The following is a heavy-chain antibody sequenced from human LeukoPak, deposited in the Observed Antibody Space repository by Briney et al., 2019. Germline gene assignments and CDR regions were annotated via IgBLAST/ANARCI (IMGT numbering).Heavy chain of an antibody. CDR1: GFTVSSNY. J-gene: IGHJ3*02. Sequence: GGSLRLSCAASGFTVSSNYMSWVRQAPGKGLEWVSVIYSGGSTYYADSVKGRFTISRDNSKNTLYLQMNSLRAEDTAVYYCARDPGTYPGAFDIWGQGTMVTVSS. CDR3: ARDPGTYPGAFDI. V-gene: IGHV3-53*01. CDR2: IYSGGST. D-gene: IGHD2-2*01.